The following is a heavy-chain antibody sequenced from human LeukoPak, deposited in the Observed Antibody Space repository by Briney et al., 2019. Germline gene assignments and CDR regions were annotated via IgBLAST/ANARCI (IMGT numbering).Heavy chain of an antibody. Sequence: GGSLRLSCAASGFTVSNKYMSWVRQAPGKGLEWVSVLHSGGGTNYADSVKGRLTISRDNSKNTLYLQMNSLRAEDTAIYYCARGGDSTTWYEFDYWGQGTLVTVSS. CDR2: LHSGGGT. CDR3: ARGGDSTTWYEFDY. J-gene: IGHJ4*02. CDR1: GFTVSNKY. V-gene: IGHV3-53*01. D-gene: IGHD6-13*01.